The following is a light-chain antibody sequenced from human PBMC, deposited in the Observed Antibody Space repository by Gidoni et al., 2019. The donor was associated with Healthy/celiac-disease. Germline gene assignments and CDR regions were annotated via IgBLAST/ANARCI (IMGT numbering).Light chain of an antibody. Sequence: SYELTQPPSVSVSPGQTAKITCSGDALPKQYAYWYHQKPGQAPVLLIYKDTERPSGIPERFSGSSSGTTVTLTISGVQAEDEADYYCQSADTGGTYWVFGGGTKLTV. J-gene: IGLJ3*02. V-gene: IGLV3-25*03. CDR1: ALPKQY. CDR3: QSADTGGTYWV. CDR2: KDT.